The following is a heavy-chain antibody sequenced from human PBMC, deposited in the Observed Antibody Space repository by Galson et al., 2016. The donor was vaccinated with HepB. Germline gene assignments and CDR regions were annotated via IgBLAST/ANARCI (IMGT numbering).Heavy chain of an antibody. CDR2: IDPSDSHT. V-gene: IGHV5-10-1*01. Sequence: QSGAEVKKPGESLRISCKGSGYTFTNYWISWVRQMPGKGLEWMGKIDPSDSHTNYSPSFQGHVTISADKSISPVYLQWSSLEASDTAMYYCARVVTMILPPGALDIWGQGTMVTVSS. J-gene: IGHJ3*02. CDR3: ARVVTMILPPGALDI. CDR1: GYTFTNYW. D-gene: IGHD3-22*01.